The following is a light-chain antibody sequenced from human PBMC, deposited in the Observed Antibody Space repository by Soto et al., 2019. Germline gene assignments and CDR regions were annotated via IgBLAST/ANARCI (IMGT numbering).Light chain of an antibody. CDR1: SSDVGSYNY. J-gene: IGLJ2*01. Sequence: QSALTQPPSASGSPGQSVTISCTGTSSDVGSYNYVSWYQLHPGKAPKPMIYEVTKRPSGVPDRFSGSKSGNTASLTVSGLQAEDEADYYCSSYAGSNTVVFGGGTKLTVL. CDR3: SSYAGSNTVV. CDR2: EVT. V-gene: IGLV2-8*01.